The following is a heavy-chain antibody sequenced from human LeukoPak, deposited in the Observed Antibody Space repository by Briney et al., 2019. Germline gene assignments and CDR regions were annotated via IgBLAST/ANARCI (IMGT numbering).Heavy chain of an antibody. CDR3: ARASPSGGYMDV. J-gene: IGHJ6*03. CDR2: ISHSGST. CDR1: GGSISSYY. Sequence: SETLSLTCSVSGGSISSYYWSWIRQPPGKGLEWIGYISHSGSTNYNPSLKSRVTISVDTSKNQFSLKLSSVTAADTAVYYCARASPSGGYMDVWGKGTTVTVSS. V-gene: IGHV4-59*01. D-gene: IGHD3-10*01.